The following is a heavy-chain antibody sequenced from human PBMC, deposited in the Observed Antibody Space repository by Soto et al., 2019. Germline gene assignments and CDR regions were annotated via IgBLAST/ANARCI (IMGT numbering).Heavy chain of an antibody. CDR2: ISYDGSNK. V-gene: IGHV3-30*18. CDR1: GFTFSSYG. J-gene: IGHJ6*02. D-gene: IGHD3-10*01. Sequence: QVQLVESGGGVVQPGRSLGLSCAASGFTFSSYGMHWVRQAPGKGLEWVAVISYDGSNKYYADSVKGRFTISRDNSKNTLYLQMNSLRAEDTAVYYCAKVRIRTYYYGSRSWGSYYYGMDVWGQGTTVTVSS. CDR3: AKVRIRTYYYGSRSWGSYYYGMDV.